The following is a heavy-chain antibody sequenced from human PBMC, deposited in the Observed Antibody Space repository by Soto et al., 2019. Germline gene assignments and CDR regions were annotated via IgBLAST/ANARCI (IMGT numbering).Heavy chain of an antibody. J-gene: IGHJ5*02. D-gene: IGHD3-10*01. V-gene: IGHV1-18*01. CDR3: ARGTGSGSFYNQYIWFDP. Sequence: QVQLVQSGGEVKKPGASVKVTCKASGYTFTNYGISWVRQAPGQGLEWMGWINVYNGNTKYAQKVQGRVTMTTDTSTSTAYRVLMSLGSDDTSVYYCARGTGSGSFYNQYIWFDPWGQGTLVTVSS. CDR1: GYTFTNYG. CDR2: INVYNGNT.